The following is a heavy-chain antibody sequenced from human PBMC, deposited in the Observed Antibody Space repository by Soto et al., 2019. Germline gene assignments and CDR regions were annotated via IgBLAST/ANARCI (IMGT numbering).Heavy chain of an antibody. J-gene: IGHJ4*02. D-gene: IGHD3-16*02. CDR1: GYTFTSYG. V-gene: IGHV1-18*01. CDR2: ISAYNGNT. CDR3: ARDYIWGSYRYTPLMYFDY. Sequence: ASVKVSCKASGYTFTSYGISWVRQAPGQGLEWMGWISAYNGNTNYAQKLQGRVTMTTDTSTSTAYMELRSLRSDDTAVYYCARDYIWGSYRYTPLMYFDYRGQGTLVTVSS.